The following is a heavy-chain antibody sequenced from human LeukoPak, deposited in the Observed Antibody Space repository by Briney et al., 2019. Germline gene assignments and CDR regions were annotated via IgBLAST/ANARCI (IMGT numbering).Heavy chain of an antibody. CDR3: AKVAADNYYYYMDV. J-gene: IGHJ6*03. CDR2: IWYDGSNK. CDR1: GFTFSSYG. V-gene: IGHV3-30*02. Sequence: PGGSLRLSCAASGFTFSSYGMHWVRQAPGKGLEWVAVIWYDGSNKYYADSVKGRFTISRDNSKNTLYLQMNSLKSEDTAVYYCAKVAADNYYYYMDVWGKGTTVTVSS.